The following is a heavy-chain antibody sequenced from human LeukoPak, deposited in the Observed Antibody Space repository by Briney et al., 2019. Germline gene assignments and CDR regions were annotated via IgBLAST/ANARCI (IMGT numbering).Heavy chain of an antibody. CDR3: ARSSTNYYDSSGYFDY. Sequence: SETLSLTCTVSGGSISSYYWSWIRQPPGKGLEWIGYIYYSGSTNYNPSLKSRVTISVDTSKNQFSLKLNSVTAADTAVYYCARSSTNYYDSSGYFDYWGQGTLVTVSS. V-gene: IGHV4-59*08. CDR2: IYYSGST. CDR1: GGSISSYY. J-gene: IGHJ4*02. D-gene: IGHD3-22*01.